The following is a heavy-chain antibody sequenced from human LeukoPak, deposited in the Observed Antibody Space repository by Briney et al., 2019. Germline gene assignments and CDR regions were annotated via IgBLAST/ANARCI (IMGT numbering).Heavy chain of an antibody. CDR2: TNPNSGNT. CDR1: GYTFTSYD. J-gene: IGHJ4*02. D-gene: IGHD3-3*01. CDR3: ARGRGLRFLEWLLYRNNFDY. Sequence: ASVKVSCKASGYTFTSYDINWVRQAAGQGVEWMGWTNPNSGNTDYAQKFQSRVTMTSNTSISTAYMELSSLRSEDTAVYYCARGRGLRFLEWLLYRNNFDYWGQGTLVTVSS. V-gene: IGHV1-8*01.